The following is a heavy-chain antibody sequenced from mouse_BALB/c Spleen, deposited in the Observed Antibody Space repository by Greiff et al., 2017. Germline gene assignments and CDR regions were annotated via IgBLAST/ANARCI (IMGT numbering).Heavy chain of an antibody. CDR1: GYSFTDYN. V-gene: IGHV1S135*01. J-gene: IGHJ3*01. D-gene: IGHD1-2*01. CDR3: ARSGDPITTATAY. CDR2: IDPYNGGT. Sequence: EVQLQQSGPELVKPGASVKVSCKASGYSFTDYNMYWVKQSHGKSLEWIGYIDPYNGGTSYNQKFKGKATLTVDKSSSTAYMQLSSPTSEDSAVYYCARSGDPITTATAYWGQGTLVTVSA.